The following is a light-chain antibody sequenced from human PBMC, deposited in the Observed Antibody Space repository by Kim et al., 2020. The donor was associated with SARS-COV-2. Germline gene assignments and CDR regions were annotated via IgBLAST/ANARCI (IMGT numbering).Light chain of an antibody. Sequence: QSALTQPASVSGSPGQSITISCIGTSSDVGGYNFVSWYQQHSGNAPKLLIDDVNKRPSGVSDRFSGSKSGNTASLTISALQAEDEADYHCSSYTSSSSWVFGGGTQLT. CDR1: SSDVGGYNF. CDR2: DVN. J-gene: IGLJ3*02. CDR3: SSYTSSSSWV. V-gene: IGLV2-14*01.